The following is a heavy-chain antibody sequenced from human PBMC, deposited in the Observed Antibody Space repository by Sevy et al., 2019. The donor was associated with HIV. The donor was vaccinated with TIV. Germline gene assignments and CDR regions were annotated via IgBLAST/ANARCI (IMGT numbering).Heavy chain of an antibody. V-gene: IGHV4-34*01. D-gene: IGHD2-2*01. Sequence: SETLSLTCAVHGGSFSGYYWNWIRQTPGKGLEWIGEINHSGSTNYNPSLKSRVTISVDTSKNQFSLKLSSVTAADTAVYYCARSPAIVVVPGAPSWFDPWGQGTLVTVSS. CDR2: INHSGST. CDR3: ARSPAIVVVPGAPSWFDP. CDR1: GGSFSGYY. J-gene: IGHJ5*02.